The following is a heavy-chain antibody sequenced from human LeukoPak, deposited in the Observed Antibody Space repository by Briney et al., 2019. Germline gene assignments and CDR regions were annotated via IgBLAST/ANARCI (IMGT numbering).Heavy chain of an antibody. Sequence: SETLSLTCTVSGGSINNYYRSWIRQPLGEALEWIGYIYYSGRTNYNPSLKSRITISVDSSKNHVSLNLTSVTAADTAVYYCARHGGGGGLFDFWGQGALVTVSS. CDR3: ARHGGGGGLFDF. CDR1: GGSINNYY. J-gene: IGHJ4*02. CDR2: IYYSGRT. V-gene: IGHV4-59*01. D-gene: IGHD2-15*01.